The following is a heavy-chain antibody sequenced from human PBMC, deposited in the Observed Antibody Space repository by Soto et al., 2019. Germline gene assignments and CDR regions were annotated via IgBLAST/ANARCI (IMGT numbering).Heavy chain of an antibody. CDR2: INAGNGNT. J-gene: IGHJ4*02. D-gene: IGHD5-12*01. Sequence: QVQLVQSGAEEKKPGASVKVSCKASGYTFTNYAMHWVLQAPGQRLEWMGWINAGNGNTKYSQKSQGRVTITRDTSASTAYMELSSLRSEDTAVYSCASVSGYYRPDYWGQGTLVTVSS. V-gene: IGHV1-3*05. CDR1: GYTFTNYA. CDR3: ASVSGYYRPDY.